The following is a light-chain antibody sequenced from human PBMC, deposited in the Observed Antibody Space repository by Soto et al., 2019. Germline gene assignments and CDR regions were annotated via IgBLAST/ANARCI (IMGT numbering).Light chain of an antibody. CDR3: QQYNSYSRT. V-gene: IGKV3-20*01. J-gene: IGKJ1*01. Sequence: IVLTHSPGTLSLSPGERASLSCSASQSVSNNYLAWYQQKPGQAPRLLIYDASNRATGIPARFSGSGSGTDFTLTISSLQPDDFATYYCQQYNSYSRTFGQGTKVDI. CDR1: QSVSNNY. CDR2: DAS.